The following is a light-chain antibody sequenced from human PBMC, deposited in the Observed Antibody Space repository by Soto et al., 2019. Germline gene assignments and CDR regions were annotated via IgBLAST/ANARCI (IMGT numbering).Light chain of an antibody. V-gene: IGKV1-16*01. Sequence: DIEMTQSPSSLSASVGDRVTVTCRASQGIGDYLAWFQQKPGRGPKTLISAASNLQDGAPSRFSGRGYGTEFSLTISSLQPDDFANYYCRQYKGYPLTCGGGTKV. CDR3: RQYKGYPLT. CDR1: QGIGDY. J-gene: IGKJ4*01. CDR2: AAS.